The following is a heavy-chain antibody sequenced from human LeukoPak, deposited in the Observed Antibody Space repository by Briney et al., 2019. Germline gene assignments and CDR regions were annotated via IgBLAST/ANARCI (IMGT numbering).Heavy chain of an antibody. CDR3: ARDRVGGPGYFDY. CDR2: ISSSGGTT. J-gene: IGHJ4*02. Sequence: GGSLRLSCAASGFTFSNYEMNWVRQTPGKGLEWVSYISSSGGTTYYADSVKGRFTISRDNAKNSLYLQMNSLRAEDTAVYYCARDRVGGPGYFDYWGQGTLVTVSS. CDR1: GFTFSNYE. D-gene: IGHD3-10*01. V-gene: IGHV3-48*03.